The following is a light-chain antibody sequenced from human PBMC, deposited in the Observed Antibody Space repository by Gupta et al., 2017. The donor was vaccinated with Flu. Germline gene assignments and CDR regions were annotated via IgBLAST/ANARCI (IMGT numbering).Light chain of an antibody. Sequence: RAAPPCCAGHRVSSSYLAWYQQKPGQAPRLLIYGASSRATGIPDRFSGSGSGTDFTLTISRLEPEDFAVYYCQQYGSSPPYTFGQGTKLEIK. J-gene: IGKJ2*01. V-gene: IGKV3-20*01. CDR3: QQYGSSPPYT. CDR2: GAS. CDR1: HRVSSSY.